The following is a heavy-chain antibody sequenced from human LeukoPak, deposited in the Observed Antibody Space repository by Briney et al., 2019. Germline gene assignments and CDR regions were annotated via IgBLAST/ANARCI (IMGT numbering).Heavy chain of an antibody. V-gene: IGHV5-51*01. CDR1: GYSFTSYW. J-gene: IGHJ6*02. CDR2: IYPGDSDT. D-gene: IGHD6-13*01. Sequence: GESLKISCKGSGYSFTSYWIGWVRQMPGKGLEWMGIIYPGDSDTRYSPSFQGQVTISADRSISTAYLQWSSLKASDTAMYYCARPAAAGNYYYYGMDVWGQGTTVTVSS. CDR3: ARPAAAGNYYYYGMDV.